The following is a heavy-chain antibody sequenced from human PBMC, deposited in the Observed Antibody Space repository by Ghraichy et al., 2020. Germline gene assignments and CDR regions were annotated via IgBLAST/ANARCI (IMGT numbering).Heavy chain of an antibody. Sequence: ASVKVSCKASGYTFTAYYIHWFRQAPGQGLEWMGWINPNIGATNSAQKFQGRVTMTRDTSMNTAYMELRWLTSDDTAVYYCARDLKMTTVTTRGLYGMDVGGQGTTGIVSS. D-gene: IGHD4-17*01. V-gene: IGHV1-2*02. CDR2: INPNIGAT. CDR1: GYTFTAYY. CDR3: ARDLKMTTVTTRGLYGMDV. J-gene: IGHJ6*02.